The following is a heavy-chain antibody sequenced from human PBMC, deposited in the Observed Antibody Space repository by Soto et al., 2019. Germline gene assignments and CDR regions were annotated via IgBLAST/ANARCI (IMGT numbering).Heavy chain of an antibody. J-gene: IGHJ5*02. CDR2: ISKDGMNK. D-gene: IGHD6-19*01. CDR1: GLSFTSYA. Sequence: QVRLVESGGGGVHPGRSRSLSCKALGLSFTSYARSWFRQPPGKGREGGAVISKDGMNKNYADSVKGRVIVSRDNANYSLDLQLNSLRGEDTAMYYCARDMYSSDYFVKWFEPWGQGTLVTVSS. CDR3: ARDMYSSDYFVKWFEP. V-gene: IGHV3-30*04.